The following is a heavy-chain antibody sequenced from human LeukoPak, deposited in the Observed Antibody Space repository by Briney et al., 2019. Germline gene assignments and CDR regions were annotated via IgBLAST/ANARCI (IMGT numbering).Heavy chain of an antibody. CDR3: AKDRSSTTSCSNY. D-gene: IGHD2-2*01. CDR2: VTGSSSNT. V-gene: IGHV3-23*01. Sequence: GGSLRLSCVASGFNFSNYAMTWVRQAPGKGLEWVSAVTGSSSNTYSADSVKGRFTISRDNSKNMLYLEMNSLRVEDTAIYYCAKDRSSTTSCSNYWGRGTLVTVSS. J-gene: IGHJ4*02. CDR1: GFNFSNYA.